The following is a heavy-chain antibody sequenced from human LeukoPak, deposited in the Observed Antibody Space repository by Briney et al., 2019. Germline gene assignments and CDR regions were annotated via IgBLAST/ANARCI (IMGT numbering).Heavy chain of an antibody. Sequence: ASVKVSCKASGYTFTSYDINWVRQATGQGLEWMGWMNPNSGNTGYSQKFQVRVTMTRHTSISTAYMELSSLRSEDTCVYYCARALWSTGGPIDYWGQGTLVTVSS. V-gene: IGHV1-8*01. CDR2: MNPNSGNT. CDR1: GYTFTSYD. J-gene: IGHJ4*02. CDR3: ARALWSTGGPIDY. D-gene: IGHD3-10*01.